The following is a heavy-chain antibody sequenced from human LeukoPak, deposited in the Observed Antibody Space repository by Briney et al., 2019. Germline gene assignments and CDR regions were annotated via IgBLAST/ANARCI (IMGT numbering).Heavy chain of an antibody. CDR2: THSDGYSI. V-gene: IGHV3-74*01. Sequence: GGSLRLSCAASGFTFSSFWVPWVRQAPGKGLEWVSPTHSDGYSITYADSVKGRFTISRDNAKKRLYLQMNSLRAEDTAVYYCARWVATGGWFVPWGEGTLVTVSS. J-gene: IGHJ5*02. CDR1: GFTFSSFW. D-gene: IGHD4-4*01. CDR3: ARWVATGGWFVP.